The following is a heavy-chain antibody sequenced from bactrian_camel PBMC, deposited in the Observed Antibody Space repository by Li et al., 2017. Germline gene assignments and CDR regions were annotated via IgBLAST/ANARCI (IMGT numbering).Heavy chain of an antibody. D-gene: IGHD2*01. V-gene: IGHV3-3*01. Sequence: HVQLVESGGGSVQAGGSLTLSCEASGATYTTFCMGWFRQAPGKEREGVAFQYSGGGSTVYADSVKGRFTISKDNAKNTVYLQMDNLKPEDAAMYYCAARSGVCYTTPGEYQDWGQGTQVTVS. CDR3: AARSGVCYTTPGEYQD. CDR1: GATYTTFC. CDR2: QYSGGGST. J-gene: IGHJ4*01.